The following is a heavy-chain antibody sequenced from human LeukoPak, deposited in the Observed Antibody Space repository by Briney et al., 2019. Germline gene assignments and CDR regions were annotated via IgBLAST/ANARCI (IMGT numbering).Heavy chain of an antibody. D-gene: IGHD5-18*01. CDR2: ISYDGSNK. CDR3: ARGGGTAMVQDDAFDI. J-gene: IGHJ3*02. Sequence: GGSLRLSCAASGFTFSSYGMHWVRQAPGKGLEWVAVISYDGSNKYYADSVKGRFTISRDNSKNTLYLQMNSLRAEDTAVYYCARGGGTAMVQDDAFDIWGQGTMVTVSS. V-gene: IGHV3-30*03. CDR1: GFTFSSYG.